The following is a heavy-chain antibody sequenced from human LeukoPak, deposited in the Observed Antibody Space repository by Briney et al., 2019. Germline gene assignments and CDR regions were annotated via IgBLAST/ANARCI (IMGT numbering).Heavy chain of an antibody. D-gene: IGHD6-13*01. Sequence: GGSLRLSCATSGFIFSTYALSWVRQAPGKGLEWASSISGSGGSTYHADSVKGRFTISRDSSKNTLYLQMNSLRAEDTAIYYCTRVIRAAPGKGYFDYWGQGTLVTVSS. CDR1: GFIFSTYA. CDR2: ISGSGGST. V-gene: IGHV3-23*01. CDR3: TRVIRAAPGKGYFDY. J-gene: IGHJ4*02.